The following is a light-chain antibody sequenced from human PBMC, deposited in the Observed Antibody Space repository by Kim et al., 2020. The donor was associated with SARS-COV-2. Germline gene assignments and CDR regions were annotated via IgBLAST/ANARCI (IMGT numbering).Light chain of an antibody. Sequence: QAVVTQEPSLTVSPGWTVTLTCGSSSGAVTSGHYPYWSQQKPGQAPKTLIWHTSNRHSWTPARFSGSLLGGKAALTLSGAQPEDEAEYYCLLSFSDTRVFGGGTKLTVL. CDR2: HTS. CDR1: SGAVTSGHY. J-gene: IGLJ3*02. V-gene: IGLV7-46*01. CDR3: LLSFSDTRV.